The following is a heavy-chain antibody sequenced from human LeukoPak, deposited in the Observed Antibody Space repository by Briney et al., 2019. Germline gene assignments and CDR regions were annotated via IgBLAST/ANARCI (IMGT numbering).Heavy chain of an antibody. CDR2: ISESGGST. J-gene: IGHJ6*02. D-gene: IGHD2-15*01. V-gene: IGHV3-23*01. CDR1: GFPFSSSA. CDR3: AKTPAGGRYFYYYGVDV. Sequence: GGSLRLSCAASGFPFSSSAMSWVRQAPGKGLEWVSLISESGGSTNDADSVKGRFTISRDNSKNTLYLQMNSLRDEDTAVYYCAKTPAGGRYFYYYGVDVWGQGTTVTVSS.